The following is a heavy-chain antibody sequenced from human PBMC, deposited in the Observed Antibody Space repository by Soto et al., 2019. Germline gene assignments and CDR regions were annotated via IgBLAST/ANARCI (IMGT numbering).Heavy chain of an antibody. J-gene: IGHJ3*02. CDR2: ISYDGSNE. Sequence: GGSLRLSCAASGFTFSSSGMHWVRQAPGKGLEWVAVISYDGSNEYYADSVKGRFTISRDNSKNTLYLQMNSLRAEDTAVYYCAGGVTTDAFDIWGQGTMVTVSS. CDR3: AGGVTTDAFDI. V-gene: IGHV3-30*03. CDR1: GFTFSSSG. D-gene: IGHD4-17*01.